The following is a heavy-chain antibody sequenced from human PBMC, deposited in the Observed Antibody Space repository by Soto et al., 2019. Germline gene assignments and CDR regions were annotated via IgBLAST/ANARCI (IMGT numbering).Heavy chain of an antibody. Sequence: QVQLQESGPGLVKSSETLSLTCNVSGGSVSSGTNYWSWIRQLPGKELEWIGYVYYNGNTNYNPSLKSRVTISVDTSKNQFSLKLRSVTAADTAVYYCARGHAFRQYHGWFDPWGQGTLVTVSS. CDR3: ARGHAFRQYHGWFDP. J-gene: IGHJ5*02. CDR1: GGSVSSGTNY. CDR2: VYYNGNT. V-gene: IGHV4-61*01. D-gene: IGHD2-2*01.